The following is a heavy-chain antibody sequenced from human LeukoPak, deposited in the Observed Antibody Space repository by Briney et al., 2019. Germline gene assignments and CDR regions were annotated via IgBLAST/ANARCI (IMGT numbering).Heavy chain of an antibody. D-gene: IGHD6-19*01. CDR1: GYTFTSYG. Sequence: GASVKVSCKDSGYTFTSYGISWVRQAPGQGLEWMGWISAYNGNTNYAQKLQGRVTMTTDTSTSTAYMELRSLRSDDTAVYYCARGHGSGWSYYYYGMDVWGQGTTVTVSS. CDR3: ARGHGSGWSYYYYGMDV. V-gene: IGHV1-18*01. CDR2: ISAYNGNT. J-gene: IGHJ6*02.